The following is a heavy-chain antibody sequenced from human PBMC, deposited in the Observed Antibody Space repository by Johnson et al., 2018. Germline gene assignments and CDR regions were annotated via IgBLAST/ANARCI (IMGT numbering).Heavy chain of an antibody. CDR2: ILWNGGGT. D-gene: IGHD3-9*01. J-gene: IGHJ1*01. Sequence: VQLVESGGGVVRPGGSLRLSCAASGFTVDDFGMSWVRQAPGKGLEWVSGILWNGGGTGYADSVKGRFTISRDNAKNSLYLQMNSLRAEDTAVYYCAKDGRLLRYFDWAFIFQHWGQGTLVTVSS. CDR3: AKDGRLLRYFDWAFIFQH. V-gene: IGHV3-20*04. CDR1: GFTVDDFG.